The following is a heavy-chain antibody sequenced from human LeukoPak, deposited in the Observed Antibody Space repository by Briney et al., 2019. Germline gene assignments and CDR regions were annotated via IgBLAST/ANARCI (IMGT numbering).Heavy chain of an antibody. J-gene: IGHJ4*02. CDR1: GYSFTYYW. V-gene: IGHV5-51*01. CDR2: IYPGDSDT. Sequence: GESLKISCKGSGYSFTYYWIAWVRQMPGKGLEWMGIIYPGDSDTRYSPSFQGQVTISADKSISTAYLQWSSLKASDTAMYYCARRAGGIVGATTSDYWGQGTLVTVSS. D-gene: IGHD1-26*01. CDR3: ARRAGGIVGATTSDY.